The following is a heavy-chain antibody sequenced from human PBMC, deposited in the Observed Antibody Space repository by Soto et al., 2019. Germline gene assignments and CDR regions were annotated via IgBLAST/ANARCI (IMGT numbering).Heavy chain of an antibody. CDR1: GYSYTSYW. CDR2: IYPGDSDT. CDR3: ARQVLNHDSDAFDI. Sequence: GASLKISCKGSGYSYTSYWIGWVRQMPGKGLEWMGIIYPGDSDTRYSPSFQGQVTISADKSISTAYLQWSSLKASDTAMYYCARQVLNHDSDAFDIWGQGTMVTVSS. J-gene: IGHJ3*02. V-gene: IGHV5-51*01. D-gene: IGHD3-16*01.